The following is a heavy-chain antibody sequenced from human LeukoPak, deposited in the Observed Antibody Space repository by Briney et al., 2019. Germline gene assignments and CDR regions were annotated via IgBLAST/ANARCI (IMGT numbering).Heavy chain of an antibody. CDR2: IYSGGST. V-gene: IGHV3-53*01. CDR1: GFTVSSNY. Sequence: GGSLRLSCAASGFTVSSNYMSWVRQAPGKGLEWVSVIYSGGSTYYADSVKGRFTISRDNSKNTLYLQMNSLRAEDTAVYYCARVVEWLVLDYWGQGTLVTVSS. J-gene: IGHJ4*02. CDR3: ARVVEWLVLDY. D-gene: IGHD6-19*01.